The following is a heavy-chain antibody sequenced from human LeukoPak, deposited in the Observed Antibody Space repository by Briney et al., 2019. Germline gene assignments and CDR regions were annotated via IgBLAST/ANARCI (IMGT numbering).Heavy chain of an antibody. V-gene: IGHV1-18*01. D-gene: IGHD6-13*01. Sequence: ASVKVSCKASGYTFTSYGISWVRQAPGQGHEWMGCISAYNGNTNYAQKLQGRVTMTTDTSTSTAYMELRSLRSDDTAVYYCARDSSSWERRGEFGYWGQGTLVTVSS. CDR3: ARDSSSWERRGEFGY. CDR1: GYTFTSYG. J-gene: IGHJ4*02. CDR2: ISAYNGNT.